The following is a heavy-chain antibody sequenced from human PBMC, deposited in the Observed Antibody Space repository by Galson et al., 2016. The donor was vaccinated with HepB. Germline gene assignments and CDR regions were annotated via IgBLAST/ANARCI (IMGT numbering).Heavy chain of an antibody. V-gene: IGHV3-30*18. D-gene: IGHD3-10*01. CDR1: GFTFISYG. Sequence: SLRLSCAASGFTFISYGMHWVRQAPGKGLEWVALISYDGSKKYYADSVKGRFTISRDNSHNTLYLQMNSVRADDTAVYYCVKVELNCKQYYYYGMDVWGQGTTVTVSS. CDR3: VKVELNCKQYYYYGMDV. J-gene: IGHJ6*02. CDR2: ISYDGSKK.